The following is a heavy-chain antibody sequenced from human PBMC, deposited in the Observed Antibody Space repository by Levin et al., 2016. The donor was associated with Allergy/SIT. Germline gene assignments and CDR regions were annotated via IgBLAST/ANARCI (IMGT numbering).Heavy chain of an antibody. V-gene: IGHV4-39*01. CDR2: IYENLSGST. D-gene: IGHD2-15*01. CDR3: ARSGTEAIEY. J-gene: IGHJ4*02. Sequence: GSLRLSCTVSGGSIRSGDYYWSWIRQPPGKGLEWIGSIYENLSGSTYYNPSLRGRVTISVDPSKNQFSLNLKSVTAADTAVYYCARSGTEAIEYWGQGTLVTVSS. CDR1: GGSIRSGDYY.